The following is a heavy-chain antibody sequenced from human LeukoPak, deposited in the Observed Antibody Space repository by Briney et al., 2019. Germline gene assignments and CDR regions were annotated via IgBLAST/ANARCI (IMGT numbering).Heavy chain of an antibody. CDR2: INNDGTYT. Sequence: GGSLRLSCAVSGFTSSSYWMHWVRQAPGKGLVWVSRINNDGTYTVYADSVKGRFTISRDNAKNTLYLQMNSLRPEDTAVYYCGREIEAPGKTLDYWGQGTLVTVSS. CDR1: GFTSSSYW. J-gene: IGHJ4*02. CDR3: GREIEAPGKTLDY. V-gene: IGHV3-74*01.